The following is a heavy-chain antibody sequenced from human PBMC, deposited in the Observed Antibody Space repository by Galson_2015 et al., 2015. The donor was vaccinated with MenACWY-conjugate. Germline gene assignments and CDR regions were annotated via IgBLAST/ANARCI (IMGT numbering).Heavy chain of an antibody. V-gene: IGHV3-48*03. Sequence: SLRLSCAASGFTFTGYEFNWVRQAPGTGLEWLSYISKSGSPIYYADSVKGRFTLSIDNLQKSLFLEMNSLRAGDTGVYYCARVGTWIHQYFYYMDVWGKGTTVTVSS. D-gene: IGHD5-18*01. CDR2: ISKSGSPI. CDR3: ARVGTWIHQYFYYMDV. J-gene: IGHJ6*03. CDR1: GFTFTGYE.